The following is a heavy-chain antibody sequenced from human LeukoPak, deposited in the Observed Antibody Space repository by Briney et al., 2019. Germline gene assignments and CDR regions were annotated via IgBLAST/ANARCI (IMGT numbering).Heavy chain of an antibody. J-gene: IGHJ4*02. CDR3: AKDRSCTNDICHGDFDY. Sequence: GGSLRLSCAASGFTFSSYAVSWVRQAPGKGLEWASRISSSGGSTYSADSVKGRFTISRDNSKNTLYLQMNSLRAEDTALYYCAKDRSCTNDICHGDFDYWGQGTLVTVSS. CDR1: GFTFSSYA. V-gene: IGHV3-23*01. CDR2: ISSSGGST. D-gene: IGHD2-8*01.